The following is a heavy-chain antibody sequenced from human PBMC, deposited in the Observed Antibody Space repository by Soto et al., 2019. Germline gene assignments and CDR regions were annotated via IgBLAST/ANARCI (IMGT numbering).Heavy chain of an antibody. V-gene: IGHV3-23*01. CDR2: ISGSGGST. D-gene: IGHD1-26*01. J-gene: IGHJ4*02. Sequence: PGGSLRLSCAGSGFTFSSFAMSWVRQAPGKGLEWVATISGSGGSTYYADSVKGRFTISRDNSKNTLYLQMDSLRAEDTAVYYCAKVLAWSQYYFDYWGQGNPGHRLL. CDR3: AKVLAWSQYYFDY. CDR1: GFTFSSFA.